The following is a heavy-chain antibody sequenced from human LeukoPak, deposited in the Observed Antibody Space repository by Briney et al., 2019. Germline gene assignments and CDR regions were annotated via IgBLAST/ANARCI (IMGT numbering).Heavy chain of an antibody. Sequence: ASVKVSCKASGYALANHNYYLHWLRQAPGQGLEWMGMINPSGGGTNTAQRFQGRVTMTRDTSTNTVYLELSSLRSEDTAIYFCAQGAGGYDFWTGYHNWFDPWGQGTLVTVSS. D-gene: IGHD3-3*01. V-gene: IGHV1-46*02. CDR1: GYALANHNYY. CDR3: AQGAGGYDFWTGYHNWFDP. CDR2: INPSGGGT. J-gene: IGHJ5*02.